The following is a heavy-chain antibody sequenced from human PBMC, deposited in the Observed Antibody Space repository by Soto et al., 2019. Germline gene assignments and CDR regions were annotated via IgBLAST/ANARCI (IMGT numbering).Heavy chain of an antibody. CDR1: GYTLTELS. CDR3: VRDRMWEQWLGPHDAFEI. J-gene: IGHJ3*02. Sequence: SCKVSGYTLTELSMSWVRQAPGKGLEWISYVNAAANDIYYTDSVRGRFTISRDNAKNSLYLQMNSLRDDDTAVYYCVRDRMWEQWLGPHDAFEIWGQGTMVTVSS. D-gene: IGHD6-19*01. V-gene: IGHV3-11*04. CDR2: VNAAANDI.